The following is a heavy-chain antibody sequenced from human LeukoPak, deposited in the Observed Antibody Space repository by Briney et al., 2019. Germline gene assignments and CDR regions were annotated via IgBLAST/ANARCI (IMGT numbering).Heavy chain of an antibody. V-gene: IGHV4-59*01. J-gene: IGHJ4*02. D-gene: IGHD2-2*01. Sequence: SETLSLTCTVSGGSISSYYWSWIRQPPGKGLERIGYIYYSGSTNYNPSLKSRVTISVDTSKNQFSLRLSSVTAADTAVYYCARDMGVPAGYLDYWGQGTLVTVSS. CDR3: ARDMGVPAGYLDY. CDR2: IYYSGST. CDR1: GGSISSYY.